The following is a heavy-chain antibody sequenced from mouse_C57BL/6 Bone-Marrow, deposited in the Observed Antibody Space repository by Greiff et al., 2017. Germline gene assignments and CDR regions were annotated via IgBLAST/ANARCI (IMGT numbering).Heavy chain of an antibody. J-gene: IGHJ3*01. D-gene: IGHD1-1*01. CDR2: IYPGDGDT. Sequence: QVQLKESGPELVKPGASVKISCKASGYAFSSSWMTWVKQRPGKGLEWIGRIYPGDGDTNYNGKFKGKATLTADKSSSTAYMQLSSLTSEDSAVYFGARRGDYDGSSSWFAYWGQGTLVTVSA. V-gene: IGHV1-82*01. CDR3: ARRGDYDGSSSWFAY. CDR1: GYAFSSSW.